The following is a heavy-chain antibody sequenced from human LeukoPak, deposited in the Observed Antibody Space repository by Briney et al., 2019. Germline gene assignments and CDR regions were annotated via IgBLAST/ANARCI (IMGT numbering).Heavy chain of an antibody. J-gene: IGHJ4*02. CDR3: ARTDYDSSGYYYSLFDY. CDR2: IYYSGST. CDR1: GGSISSSSYY. D-gene: IGHD3-22*01. Sequence: SETLSLTCTVSGGSISSSSYYWGWIRQPPGKGLEWLGSIYYSGSTYYNPSLKSRVTISVDTSKNQFSLKLSSVTAADTAVYYCARTDYDSSGYYYSLFDYWGQGTLVTVSS. V-gene: IGHV4-39*07.